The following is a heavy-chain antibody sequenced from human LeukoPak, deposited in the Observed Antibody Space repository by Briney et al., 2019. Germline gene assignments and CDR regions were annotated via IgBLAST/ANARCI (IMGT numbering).Heavy chain of an antibody. CDR1: GFTFSNYA. V-gene: IGHV3-23*01. Sequence: GGSLRLSCAASGFTFSNYAMSWVRQAPGKGLEWVSAITGGGRSTYYADSVKGRFTISRDNSKNTLYLQMNSLRTEDTAVYYCAKWGDYDVLTGYYVSDYWGQGTLVTVSS. D-gene: IGHD3-9*01. J-gene: IGHJ4*02. CDR2: ITGGGRST. CDR3: AKWGDYDVLTGYYVSDY.